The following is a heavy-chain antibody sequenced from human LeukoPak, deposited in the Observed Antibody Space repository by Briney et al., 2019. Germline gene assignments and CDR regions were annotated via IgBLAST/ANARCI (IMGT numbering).Heavy chain of an antibody. D-gene: IGHD6-13*01. CDR1: GINVSSNC. J-gene: IGHJ4*02. CDR3: VTSTGQQFIPYDY. Sequence: ESGGSLRLSCAASGINVSSNCMTWIRQAPGKGLEWVSLIYGGDAAYYAESVRGRFMISRDNLKNTLFLQMNSLRVEDTAVYYCVTSTGQQFIPYDYWGQGTHVTVSS. CDR2: IYGGDAA. V-gene: IGHV3-66*02.